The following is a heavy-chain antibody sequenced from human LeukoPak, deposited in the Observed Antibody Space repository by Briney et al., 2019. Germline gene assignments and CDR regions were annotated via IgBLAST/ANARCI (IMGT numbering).Heavy chain of an antibody. V-gene: IGHV3-30*18. J-gene: IGHJ4*02. CDR3: AKDRDGLH. Sequence: PGGSLRLSCAASGFTFSSYGMHWVRQAPGKGLGWVAVISYDGSNKYYADSVKGRFTISRDNTKNTLYQQMYSLRAEDTAVYYCAKDRDGLHWGQGTLVTVSS. CDR1: GFTFSSYG. CDR2: ISYDGSNK. D-gene: IGHD5-24*01.